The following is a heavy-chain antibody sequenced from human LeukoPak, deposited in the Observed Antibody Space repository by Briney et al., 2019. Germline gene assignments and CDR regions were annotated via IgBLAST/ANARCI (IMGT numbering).Heavy chain of an antibody. CDR1: GGSINNYY. D-gene: IGHD3-10*01. CDR2: IYYSGST. J-gene: IGHJ4*02. Sequence: PSETLSLTCTVSGGSINNYYWNWIRQPPGKGLEWIGYIYYSGSTNYNPSLKSRVTMSVDTSKNQFSLKLSSVTAADTAVYYCARGRGQGFDYWGQGTLVTVSS. V-gene: IGHV4-59*12. CDR3: ARGRGQGFDY.